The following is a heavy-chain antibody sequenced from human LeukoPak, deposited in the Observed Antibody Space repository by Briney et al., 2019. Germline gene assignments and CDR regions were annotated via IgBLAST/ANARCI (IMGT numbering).Heavy chain of an antibody. J-gene: IGHJ5*02. Sequence: PGGSLRLSCAASGFTVSSNYMSWVRQAPGGGLEWVSVIYSGGTTYYADSVKGRFTISRDNSKNTLYLQMNSLRAEDTAVYYCAADLSDRVLPWGQGTLVTVSS. D-gene: IGHD3-22*01. CDR2: IYSGGTT. CDR1: GFTVSSNY. V-gene: IGHV3-53*01. CDR3: AADLSDRVLP.